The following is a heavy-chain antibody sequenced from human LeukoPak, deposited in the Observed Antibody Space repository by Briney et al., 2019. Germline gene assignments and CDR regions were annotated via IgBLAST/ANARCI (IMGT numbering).Heavy chain of an antibody. V-gene: IGHV4-34*01. Sequence: PSETLSLTCAVYGGSFSGYYWSWIRQPPGKGLEWIGEINHSGSTNYNPSLKSRVTISVDTSKNQFSLKLSSVTAADTAVYYCARRLSRVAYSSSSFDPWGQGTLVTVSP. CDR2: INHSGST. D-gene: IGHD6-13*01. J-gene: IGHJ5*02. CDR1: GGSFSGYY. CDR3: ARRLSRVAYSSSSFDP.